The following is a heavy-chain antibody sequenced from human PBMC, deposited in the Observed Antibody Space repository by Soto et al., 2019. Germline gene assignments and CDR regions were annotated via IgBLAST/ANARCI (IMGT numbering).Heavy chain of an antibody. V-gene: IGHV4-30-2*02. D-gene: IGHD3-22*01. CDR3: ARSYDSRGYFYYGMDV. CDR2: IYHSGST. J-gene: IGHJ6*02. Sequence: SETLSLTCAVSGGSISSGGYSWSWIRQPPGKGLEWIGYIYHSGSTYYNPSLRSRVTISLDTSKNQFSLKLSSVIAADTAVYYCARSYDSRGYFYYGMDVWGQGTTVTVSS. CDR1: GGSISSGGYS.